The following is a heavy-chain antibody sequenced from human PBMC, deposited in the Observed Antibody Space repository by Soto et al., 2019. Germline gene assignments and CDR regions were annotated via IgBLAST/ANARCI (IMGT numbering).Heavy chain of an antibody. CDR3: ARSYLYGGNSRGWAFDI. CDR2: INPNSGGT. V-gene: IGHV1-2*04. CDR1: GYTFTGYY. Sequence: ASVKVSCKASGYTFTGYYMHWVRQAPGQGLEWMGWINPNSGGTNYAQKFQGWVTMTRDTSISTAYMELSRLRSDDTAVYYCARSYLYGGNSRGWAFDIWGQGTMVTVSS. D-gene: IGHD2-21*02. J-gene: IGHJ3*02.